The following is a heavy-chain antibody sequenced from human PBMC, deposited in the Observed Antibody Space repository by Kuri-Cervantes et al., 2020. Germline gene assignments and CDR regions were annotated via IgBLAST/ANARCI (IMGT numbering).Heavy chain of an antibody. CDR2: IYSGGST. D-gene: IGHD3-10*01. V-gene: IGHV3-53*01. Sequence: GESLKISCAASGFTVSSNYMSWVRQAPGKGLEWVSVIYSGGSTYYADSVKGRFTISRDNTKNTLYLQMNSLRAEGTAVYYCARSSAGSGYFDYWGQGTLVTVSS. CDR3: ARSSAGSGYFDY. J-gene: IGHJ4*02. CDR1: GFTVSSNY.